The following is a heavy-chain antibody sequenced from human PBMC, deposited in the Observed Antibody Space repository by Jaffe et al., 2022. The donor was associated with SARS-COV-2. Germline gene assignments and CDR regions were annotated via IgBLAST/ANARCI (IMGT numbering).Heavy chain of an antibody. CDR3: ARGNSGYETLDYYYYMDV. CDR1: GGSISSYY. V-gene: IGHV4-59*01. Sequence: QVQLQESGPGLVKPSETLSLTCTVSGGSISSYYWSWIRQPPGKGLEWIGYIYYSGSTNYNPSLKSRVTISVDTSKNQFSLKLSSVTAADTAVYYCARGNSGYETLDYYYYMDVWGKGTTVTVSS. J-gene: IGHJ6*03. CDR2: IYYSGST. D-gene: IGHD5-12*01.